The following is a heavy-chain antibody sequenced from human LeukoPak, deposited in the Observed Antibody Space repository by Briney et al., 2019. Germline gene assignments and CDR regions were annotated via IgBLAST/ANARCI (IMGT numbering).Heavy chain of an antibody. V-gene: IGHV4-59*01. J-gene: IGHJ4*02. Sequence: SETLSLTCTVSGGSISSYYWSWIRRPPGKGLEWIGYIYYSGSTNYNPSLKSRVTISVDTSKNQFSLKLSSVTAADTAVYYCARDPTVTTSAVVDDYWGQGTLVTVSS. CDR1: GGSISSYY. D-gene: IGHD4-17*01. CDR2: IYYSGST. CDR3: ARDPTVTTSAVVDDY.